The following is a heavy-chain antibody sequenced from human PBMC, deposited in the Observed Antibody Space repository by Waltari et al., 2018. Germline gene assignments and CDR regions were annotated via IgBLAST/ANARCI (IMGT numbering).Heavy chain of an antibody. J-gene: IGHJ6*02. V-gene: IGHV1-8*01. CDR1: GYTFTSYD. D-gene: IGHD2-15*01. CDR2: MNPNSGNT. CDR3: ARVTVGYCIGGSCYGDYYYGMDV. Sequence: QVQLVQSGAEVKKPGASVKVSCKASGYTFTSYDINWVRQATGQGLEWMGWMNPNSGNTGYAQKFQGRVTMTRNTSISSAYMELSSLRSEDTAVYYCARVTVGYCIGGSCYGDYYYGMDVWGQGTTVTVSS.